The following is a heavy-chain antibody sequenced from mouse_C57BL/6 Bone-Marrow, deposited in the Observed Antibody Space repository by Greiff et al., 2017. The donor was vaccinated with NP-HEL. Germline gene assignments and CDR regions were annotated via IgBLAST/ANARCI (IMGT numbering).Heavy chain of an antibody. V-gene: IGHV3-5*01. CDR1: GISITTGNYR. Sequence: EVKLQQSGPGLVKPSQTVFLTCTVTGISITTGNYRWSWIRQFPGNKLEWIGYIYYSGTITYNPSLTSRTTITRDTPKNQFFLEMNSLTAEDTATYYCARLYGNPYYFDYWGQGTTLTGSS. D-gene: IGHD2-1*01. CDR3: ARLYGNPYYFDY. CDR2: IYYSGTI. J-gene: IGHJ2*01.